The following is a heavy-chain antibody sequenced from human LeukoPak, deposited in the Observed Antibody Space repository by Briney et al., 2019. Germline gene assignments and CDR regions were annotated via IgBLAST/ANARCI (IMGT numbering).Heavy chain of an antibody. D-gene: IGHD3-16*01. CDR1: DDSISSYY. Sequence: SETLSLTCTVSDDSISSYYWSWIRQPPGKGLEWIGYIYYSGSTNCNPSLKSRVTISVDTSKNQFSLNLTSVTAADTAVYYCARIAGGLYFYYYYMDVWGKGTTVTVSS. CDR3: ARIAGGLYFYYYYMDV. J-gene: IGHJ6*03. V-gene: IGHV4-59*12. CDR2: IYYSGST.